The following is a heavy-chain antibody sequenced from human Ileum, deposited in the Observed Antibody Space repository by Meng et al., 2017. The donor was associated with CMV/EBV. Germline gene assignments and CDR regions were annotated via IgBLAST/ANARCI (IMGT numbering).Heavy chain of an antibody. CDR3: VRNDYCSGGTWYPHFDY. D-gene: IGHD2-15*01. J-gene: IGHJ4*02. CDR1: GGYINSFVW. V-gene: IGHV4-4*02. Sequence: GVVEITGTVSSDSGEVGGYINSFVWWSWVRQAPGQGLAWIGEIYSGGCINYNPSLKSRVTISAETSKNQFFLTLDSVTAADTDAYYCVRNDYCSGGTWYPHFDYWGQGTLVTVSS. CDR2: IYSGGCI.